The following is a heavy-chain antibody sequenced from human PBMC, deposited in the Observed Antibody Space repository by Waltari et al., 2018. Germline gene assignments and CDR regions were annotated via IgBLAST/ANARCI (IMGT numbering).Heavy chain of an antibody. CDR3: ARDREYYFDY. D-gene: IGHD3-10*01. J-gene: IGHJ4*02. Sequence: SVKGRFTISRDNSKNTLYLQMNSLRHEDTAVYFCARDREYYFDYWGQGTLVAVSS. V-gene: IGHV3-30*01.